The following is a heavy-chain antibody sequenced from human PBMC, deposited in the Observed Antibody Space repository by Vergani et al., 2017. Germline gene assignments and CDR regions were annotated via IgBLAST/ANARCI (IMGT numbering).Heavy chain of an antibody. CDR2: ISNDGSKK. D-gene: IGHD5-18*01. V-gene: IGHV3-30*03. J-gene: IGHJ6*03. CDR1: GFSFSSHA. Sequence: QVQLAESGGGRVQPGRSLILSCAASGFSFSSHAIHWVRQAPGKGLEWVAVISNDGSKKYYADSVKGRFTISRDNSKNTLYLQMNSLRAEDTAVYYCARCPXGTAMAADSYYMDVWGKGTTVTVSS. CDR3: ARCPXGTAMAADSYYMDV.